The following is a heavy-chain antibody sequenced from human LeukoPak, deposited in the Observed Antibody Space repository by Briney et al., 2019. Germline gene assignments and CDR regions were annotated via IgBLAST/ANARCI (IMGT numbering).Heavy chain of an antibody. Sequence: ASVKVSCKASGYTFTSYGISWVRQAPGQGLEWMGWISAYNGNTNYAQKLQGRVTMTTDTSTSTAYMVLRSLRSDDTAVYYCARVVYYYGSGSYGPFDYWGQGTLVTVSS. CDR2: ISAYNGNT. D-gene: IGHD3-10*01. CDR3: ARVVYYYGSGSYGPFDY. CDR1: GYTFTSYG. V-gene: IGHV1-18*01. J-gene: IGHJ4*02.